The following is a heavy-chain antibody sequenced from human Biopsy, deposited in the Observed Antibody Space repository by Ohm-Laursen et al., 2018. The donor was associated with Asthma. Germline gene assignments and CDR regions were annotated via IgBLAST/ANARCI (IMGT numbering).Heavy chain of an antibody. CDR2: TSYDGSNK. Sequence: SLRLSCAASGFTFSSYGMHWVRQAPGKGLEWVAVTSYDGSNKYYADSVKGRFTISRDNSKNTLYLQMNSLRAEDTAVYYCASQSSGPDFWSGYYYFDYWGQGTLVTVSS. J-gene: IGHJ4*02. CDR3: ASQSSGPDFWSGYYYFDY. V-gene: IGHV3-30*03. D-gene: IGHD3-3*01. CDR1: GFTFSSYG.